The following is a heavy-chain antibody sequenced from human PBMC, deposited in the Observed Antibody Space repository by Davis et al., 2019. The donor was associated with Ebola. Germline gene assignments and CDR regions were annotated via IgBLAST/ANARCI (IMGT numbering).Heavy chain of an antibody. Sequence: MPSETLSLTCAVSGGSITSDYSWSWIRRPPGKGLEWIGYIYRSGSSYYNPSLKSRVTVSVDTSKNQFSLKLTSVTAADTAIYYCARLSTAVTSFDYWGQGTLVTVSS. V-gene: IGHV4-30-2*01. D-gene: IGHD4-17*01. CDR1: GGSITSDYS. J-gene: IGHJ4*02. CDR3: ARLSTAVTSFDY. CDR2: IYRSGSS.